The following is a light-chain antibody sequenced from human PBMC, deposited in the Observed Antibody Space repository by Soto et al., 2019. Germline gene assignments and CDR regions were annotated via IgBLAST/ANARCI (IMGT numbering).Light chain of an antibody. J-gene: IGKJ1*01. Sequence: IQMTQSPSSLSASVGHRVTITCQATQDIRKYLNWYQQKPGKAPKLLIYDASSLETGVPSRFSGSGSGTEFTLTISSLQPDDFATYYCQQSYRNPRTFGLGTKVDIK. CDR3: QQSYRNPRT. V-gene: IGKV1-33*01. CDR2: DAS. CDR1: QDIRKY.